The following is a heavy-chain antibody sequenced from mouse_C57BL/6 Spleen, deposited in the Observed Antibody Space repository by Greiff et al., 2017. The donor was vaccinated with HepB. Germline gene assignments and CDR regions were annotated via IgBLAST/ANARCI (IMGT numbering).Heavy chain of an antibody. J-gene: IGHJ1*03. CDR1: GFTFSNYW. D-gene: IGHD2-3*01. CDR2: IRLKSDNYAT. CDR3: TDDGPYFDV. Sequence: EVQLVESGGGLVQPGGSMKLSCVASGFTFSNYWMNWVRQSPEKGLEWVAQIRLKSDNYATHYAESVKGRFTISRDDSKSSVYLQMNNLRAEDTGIYYCTDDGPYFDVWGTGTTVTVSS. V-gene: IGHV6-3*01.